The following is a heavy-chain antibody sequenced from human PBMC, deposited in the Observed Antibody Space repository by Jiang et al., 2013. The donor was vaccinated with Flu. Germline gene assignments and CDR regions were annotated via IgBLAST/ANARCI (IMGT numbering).Heavy chain of an antibody. CDR2: IYPGDSDT. J-gene: IGHJ2*01. D-gene: IGHD2-8*01. CDR3: ARHVQPPRRPNGVWDYWYFDL. Sequence: GAEVKKPGESLKISCKGSGYSFTSYWIGWVRQMPGKGLEWMGIIYPGDSDTRYSPSFQGQVTISADKSISTAYLQWSSLKASDTAMYYCARHVQPPRRPNGVWDYWYFDLWGRGTLVTVSS. V-gene: IGHV5-51*01. CDR1: GYSFTSYW.